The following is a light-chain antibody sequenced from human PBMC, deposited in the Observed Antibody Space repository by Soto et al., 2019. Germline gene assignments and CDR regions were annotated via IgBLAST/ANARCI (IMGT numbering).Light chain of an antibody. J-gene: IGKJ1*01. CDR3: QQYSSWPRT. Sequence: EIVMTQSPATVSVSPGKRATLPCRASHSVTSYLGWYQQKPGQAPRLLLYGASTRVTGIPARFSGSGSGTEFTHTISSLQSEDFAGYYCQQYSSWPRTFGQGTKVEIK. V-gene: IGKV3-15*01. CDR2: GAS. CDR1: HSVTSY.